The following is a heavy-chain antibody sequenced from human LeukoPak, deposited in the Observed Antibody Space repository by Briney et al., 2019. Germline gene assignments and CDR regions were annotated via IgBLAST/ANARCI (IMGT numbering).Heavy chain of an antibody. V-gene: IGHV3-7*05. CDR2: INEDGSDK. Sequence: GGSLRLSCAASGFTFSRYWMSWVRQAPGKGLEWVAKINEDGSDKYYVDSVEGRFTISRDNAKNSLCLQMNSLRAEDTAVYYCAKNARYSSSWYDYSGQGTLVTVSS. CDR3: AKNARYSSSWYDY. J-gene: IGHJ4*02. CDR1: GFTFSRYW. D-gene: IGHD6-13*01.